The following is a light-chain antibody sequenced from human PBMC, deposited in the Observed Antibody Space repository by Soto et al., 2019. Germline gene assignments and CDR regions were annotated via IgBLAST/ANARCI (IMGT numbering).Light chain of an antibody. V-gene: IGKV3-20*01. CDR1: QSVSSTY. Sequence: EIVLTQSPGTLSLSPGERATLYCRASQSVSSTYLAWYQQKPGQAPRLLIYGAFSGATGIPDRFSGSGSGTDFTLIISRLEPEDFAVYYCQLHGRSRRYTFGQGTKLQIK. J-gene: IGKJ2*01. CDR3: QLHGRSRRYT. CDR2: GAF.